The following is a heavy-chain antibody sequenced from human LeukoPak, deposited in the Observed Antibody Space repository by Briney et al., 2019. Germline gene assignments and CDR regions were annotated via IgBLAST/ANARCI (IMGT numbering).Heavy chain of an antibody. CDR1: GFTFSSYS. D-gene: IGHD6-13*01. V-gene: IGHV3-21*01. J-gene: IGHJ3*02. CDR3: ARGGYSSSDAFDI. CDR2: ISSSSSYI. Sequence: GGSLRLSCAASGFTFSSYSMNWVRQAPGKGLEWVSSISSSSSYIYYADSVKGRFTISRDNAKNSLYLQMNSLRAEDTAVYYCARGGYSSSDAFDIWGQGTMVTVSS.